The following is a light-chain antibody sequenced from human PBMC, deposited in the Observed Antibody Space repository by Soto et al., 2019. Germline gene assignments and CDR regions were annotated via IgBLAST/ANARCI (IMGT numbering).Light chain of an antibody. V-gene: IGKV3-20*01. Sequence: EIVLTQSPGTLSLSPGDGATLSCRASQSVSYYLAWYQQKPGQAPRLLIYDASSRATGVPDRFSGSGSGTDFTLTISRLEPEDFAVYYCQQYGSPRTFGQGTKVDI. J-gene: IGKJ1*01. CDR2: DAS. CDR1: QSVSYY. CDR3: QQYGSPRT.